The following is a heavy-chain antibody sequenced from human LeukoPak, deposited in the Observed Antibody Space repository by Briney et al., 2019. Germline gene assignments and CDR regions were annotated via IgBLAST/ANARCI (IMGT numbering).Heavy chain of an antibody. Sequence: ASVKVSCKASGYTFTGYYMHWVRQAPGQGLEWMGRINPNSGGTNYAQKFQGRVTMTRDTSISTAYMELSRLRSDDTAVYYCARDPPRIAAAANFDYWGQGTLVTVSS. J-gene: IGHJ4*02. V-gene: IGHV1-2*06. CDR1: GYTFTGYY. D-gene: IGHD6-13*01. CDR2: INPNSGGT. CDR3: ARDPPRIAAAANFDY.